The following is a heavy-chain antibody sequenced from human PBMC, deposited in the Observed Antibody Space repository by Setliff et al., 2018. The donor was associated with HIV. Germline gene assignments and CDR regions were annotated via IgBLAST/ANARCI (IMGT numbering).Heavy chain of an antibody. D-gene: IGHD6-19*01. CDR3: ARNQGDASGWYAGDY. J-gene: IGHJ4*03. CDR2: INPSGGAT. CDR1: GYVFTTYY. Sequence: RASVKVSCKASGYVFTTYYIHWVRQTPGQGLEWMGIINPSGGATTSARKLQGRVTMTKDKSTTTVHMDLRNLRSEDTAVYYCARNQGDASGWYAGDYWGQGTTVTVSS. V-gene: IGHV1-46*04.